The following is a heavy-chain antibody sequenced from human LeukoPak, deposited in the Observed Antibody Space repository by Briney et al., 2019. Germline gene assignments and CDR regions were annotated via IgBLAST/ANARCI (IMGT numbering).Heavy chain of an antibody. CDR1: GFTVSSTY. CDR2: IYSGGGA. J-gene: IGHJ5*02. CDR3: VRGNIFGSGSYS. Sequence: GGSLKLSCAASGFTVSSTYMSWVRQAPGKGLEWASVIYSGGGAYYADSVKGRFTISRDNSKNTLYLQMNSLRVEDTAVYYCVRGNIFGSGSYSWGQGVLVTVSS. D-gene: IGHD3-10*01. V-gene: IGHV3-53*01.